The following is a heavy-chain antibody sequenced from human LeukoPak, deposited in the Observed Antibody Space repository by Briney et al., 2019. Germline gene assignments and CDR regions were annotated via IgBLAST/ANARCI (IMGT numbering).Heavy chain of an antibody. V-gene: IGHV4-39*07. D-gene: IGHD6-19*01. Sequence: SETLSLTCTVSGGSISSSSYYWSWIRQPPGKGLEWIGEINHSGSTNYNPSLKSRVTISVDTSKNQFSLKLSSVTAADTAVYYCARLESWGSSGWSYYYYYYTDVWGKGTTVTISS. CDR3: ARLESWGSSGWSYYYYYYTDV. J-gene: IGHJ6*03. CDR1: GGSISSSSYY. CDR2: INHSGST.